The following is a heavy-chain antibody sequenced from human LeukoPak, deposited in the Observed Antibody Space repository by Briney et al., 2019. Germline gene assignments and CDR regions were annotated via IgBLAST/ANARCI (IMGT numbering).Heavy chain of an antibody. Sequence: PGGSLRLSCAASGFTFSSYAMHWVRQAPGKGLEYVSAISSNGGSTHYANSVKGRFTISRDNSKNTLYLQMGSLRAEDMAVYYCARDSGGRELLMGNWFDPWGQGTLVTVSS. CDR1: GFTFSSYA. D-gene: IGHD3-10*01. CDR3: ARDSGGRELLMGNWFDP. V-gene: IGHV3-64*01. CDR2: ISSNGGST. J-gene: IGHJ5*02.